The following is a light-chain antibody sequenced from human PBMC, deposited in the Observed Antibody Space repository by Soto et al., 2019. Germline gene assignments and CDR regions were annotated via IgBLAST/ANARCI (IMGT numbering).Light chain of an antibody. J-gene: IGLJ2*01. CDR2: VNSDGSH. CDR3: QTWGTGIRV. V-gene: IGLV4-69*01. Sequence: QPVLTQSPSASASLGASVKLTCTLSSGHSNYVIAWHQQQPEKGPRYLMKVNSDGSHDKGDGIPDRFSGSRSGAERYLTISSLQSEDEADYYCQTWGTGIRVFGGGTKVTVL. CDR1: SGHSNYV.